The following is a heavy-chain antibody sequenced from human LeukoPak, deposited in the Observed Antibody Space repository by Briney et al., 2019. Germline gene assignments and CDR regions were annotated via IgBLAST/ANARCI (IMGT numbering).Heavy chain of an antibody. CDR1: GYTFTGYY. Sequence: PSVKLSCKASGYTFTGYYMHWVRQAPGQGLEWMGWINPNSGGTNYAQKFQGRVTMTRDTSISTAYMELSRLRSDDTAVYYCARVSSGAGLTGTTYYFDCWGQGTLVTVSS. CDR2: INPNSGGT. V-gene: IGHV1-2*02. J-gene: IGHJ4*02. D-gene: IGHD1-20*01. CDR3: ARVSSGAGLTGTTYYFDC.